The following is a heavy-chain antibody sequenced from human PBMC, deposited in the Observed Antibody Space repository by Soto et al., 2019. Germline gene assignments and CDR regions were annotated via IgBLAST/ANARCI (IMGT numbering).Heavy chain of an antibody. J-gene: IGHJ6*02. Sequence: EVQLVESGGGLVKPGGSLTLSCAASGFTFSNYTMNWVRQAPGKGLEWVSSISRSSRNIYYADSVKGRFTISRDNPKNELYLQMNGLGAGETAFYYWARDQKGAGTTSFYYSGRDVGAQGTTVPFSS. CDR1: GFTFSNYT. CDR2: ISRSSRNI. D-gene: IGHD1-1*01. V-gene: IGHV3-21*01. CDR3: ARDQKGAGTTSFYYSGRDV.